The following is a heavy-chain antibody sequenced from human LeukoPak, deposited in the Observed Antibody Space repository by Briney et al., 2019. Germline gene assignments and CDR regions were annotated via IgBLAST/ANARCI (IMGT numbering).Heavy chain of an antibody. V-gene: IGHV3-21*04. J-gene: IGHJ5*02. Sequence: GGSLRLSCAASGLTFSTYTMNWVRQAPGKGLEWVSSISSSSSYLYYADSVKGRFTISRANAKNSLYLEMNSLRAEDTAVYYCAKEVAAAGTRWFDPWGQGTLVTVSS. CDR3: AKEVAAAGTRWFDP. D-gene: IGHD6-13*01. CDR2: ISSSSSYL. CDR1: GLTFSTYT.